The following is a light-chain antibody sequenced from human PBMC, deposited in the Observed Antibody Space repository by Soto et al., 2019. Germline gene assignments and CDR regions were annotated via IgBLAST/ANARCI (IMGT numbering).Light chain of an antibody. CDR3: QSYDSSLSASEVV. J-gene: IGLJ2*01. CDR1: SSNIGAGYN. V-gene: IGLV1-40*01. Sequence: QSALTQPPSVSGAPGQRVTISCIGSSSNIGAGYNVHWYQQLPGTAPKLLIYDNTYRPSGVPDRFSGSKSGTSASLAITGLQAEDEADYYCQSYDSSLSASEVVFGGGTKVTVL. CDR2: DNT.